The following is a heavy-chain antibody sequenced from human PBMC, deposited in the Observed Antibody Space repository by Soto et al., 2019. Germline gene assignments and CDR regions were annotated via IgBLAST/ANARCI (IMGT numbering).Heavy chain of an antibody. CDR2: ISSSSSYI. CDR1: GFTFSSYS. CDR3: AREGNWNYGDQGNYYYMDV. D-gene: IGHD1-7*01. J-gene: IGHJ6*03. Sequence: GGSLRLSCAASGFTFSSYSMNWVRQAPGKGLEWVSSISSSSSYIYYADSVKGRFTISRDNAKNSLYLQMNSLRAEDTAVYYCAREGNWNYGDQGNYYYMDVWGKGTTVTVSS. V-gene: IGHV3-21*01.